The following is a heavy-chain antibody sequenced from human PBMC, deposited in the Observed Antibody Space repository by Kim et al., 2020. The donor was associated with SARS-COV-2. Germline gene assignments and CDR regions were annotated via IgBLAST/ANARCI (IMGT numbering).Heavy chain of an antibody. J-gene: IGHJ4*02. CDR3: AKERIVGATSFDY. V-gene: IGHV3-30*18. Sequence: GGSLRLSCAASGFTFSSYGMHWVRQAPGKGLEWVAVISYDGSNKYYADSVKGRFTISRDNSKNTLYLQMNSLRAEDTAVYYCAKERIVGATSFDYWGQGTLVTVSS. D-gene: IGHD1-26*01. CDR1: GFTFSSYG. CDR2: ISYDGSNK.